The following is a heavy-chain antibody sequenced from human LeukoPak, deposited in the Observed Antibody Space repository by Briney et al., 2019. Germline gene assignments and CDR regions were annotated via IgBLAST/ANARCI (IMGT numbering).Heavy chain of an antibody. CDR2: IYGHDGGT. CDR1: GYTFTGHY. D-gene: IGHD3-9*01. CDR3: VRDFDWGPDY. Sequence: ASVKVSYKASGYTFTGHYLYWVRQAPGQGLEWMGWIYGHDGGTNFAQKFQDRVTMTRDTSITTAYMELTSLTPDDTAVYYCVRDFDWGPDYWGQGTLVTVSS. V-gene: IGHV1-2*02. J-gene: IGHJ4*02.